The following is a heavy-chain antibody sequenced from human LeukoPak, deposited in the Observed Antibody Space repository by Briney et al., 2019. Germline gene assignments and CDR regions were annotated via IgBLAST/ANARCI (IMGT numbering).Heavy chain of an antibody. V-gene: IGHV4-39*07. D-gene: IGHD2-2*01. Sequence: SETLSLTCTVSGGSISRSSYYWGWIRQPPGKGLEWIGSIYYSGSTYYNPSLKSRVTISVATSKNQFSLKLSSVTAADTAVYYCAIVVPSAINLFDPWGQGTLVTVSS. CDR1: GGSISRSSYY. CDR2: IYYSGST. CDR3: AIVVPSAINLFDP. J-gene: IGHJ5*02.